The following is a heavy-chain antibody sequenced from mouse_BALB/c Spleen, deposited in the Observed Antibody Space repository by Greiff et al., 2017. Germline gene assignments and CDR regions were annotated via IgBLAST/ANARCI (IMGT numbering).Heavy chain of an antibody. V-gene: IGHV5-17*02. CDR1: GFTFSSFG. CDR3: ARMGYRYDYFDY. J-gene: IGHJ2*01. Sequence: EVKLMESGGGLVQPGGSRKLSCAASGFTFSSFGMHWVRQAPVKGLEWVAYISSGSSTIYYADTVKGRFTISRDNPKNTLFLQMTSLRSEDTAMYYCARMGYRYDYFDYWGQGTTLTVSS. D-gene: IGHD2-14*01. CDR2: ISSGSSTI.